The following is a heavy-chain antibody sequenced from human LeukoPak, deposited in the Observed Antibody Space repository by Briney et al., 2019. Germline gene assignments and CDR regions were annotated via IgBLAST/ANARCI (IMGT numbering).Heavy chain of an antibody. D-gene: IGHD3-10*01. CDR3: ARERSGLGYFDY. CDR2: VYSSGGT. CDR1: GDSISYYY. Sequence: SETLSLTCSVSGDSISYYYWTWIRQPPGKGLEWIGYVYSSGGTNYNPSLKSRVTMSIDTSKNQFSLELRSVTAADTAVYFGARERSGLGYFDYWGQGALVTVSS. J-gene: IGHJ4*02. V-gene: IGHV4-59*01.